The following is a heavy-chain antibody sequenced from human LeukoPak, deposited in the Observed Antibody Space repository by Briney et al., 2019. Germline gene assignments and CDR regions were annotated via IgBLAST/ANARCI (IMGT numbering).Heavy chain of an antibody. V-gene: IGHV3-30*02. D-gene: IGHD3-22*01. CDR1: GFRFDDYG. J-gene: IGHJ4*02. CDR3: TRGGFYDGSGYYPFDY. Sequence: GGSLRLSCVGSGFRFDDYGMHWVRQAPGRGLEWVAFIQYDESNKYYADSIKGRFTLSRDNSKNTLYLQMNSLRPEDTAVYYCTRGGFYDGSGYYPFDYWGQGTLVTVSS. CDR2: IQYDESNK.